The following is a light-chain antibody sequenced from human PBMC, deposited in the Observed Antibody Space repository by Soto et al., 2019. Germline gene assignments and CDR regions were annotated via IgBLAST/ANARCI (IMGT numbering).Light chain of an antibody. CDR1: SSNIGSNY. Sequence: QSVLTQPPSASATPGQRVTLSCSGSSSNIGSNYGFWYQQLPGTARKLLMFSDNQRPSAVPDRFSGSKSGTSASLAISGLWSEDGADYYCTAWDDSLGGLIFGSGPKLTVL. V-gene: IGLV1-47*02. CDR3: TAWDDSLGGLI. J-gene: IGLJ1*01. CDR2: SDN.